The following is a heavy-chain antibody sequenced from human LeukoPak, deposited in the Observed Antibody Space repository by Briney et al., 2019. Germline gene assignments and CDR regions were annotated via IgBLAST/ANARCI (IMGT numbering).Heavy chain of an antibody. CDR2: ISSSGSA. V-gene: IGHV4-59*01. CDR3: AREWSGFDF. D-gene: IGHD2-15*01. J-gene: IGHJ3*01. Sequence: SETLSLTCSVSGDSLGIYKWSWIRQPPGKGLEWIAHISSSGSAIYNPSLMSRVSMSVDTSKNQFSLRLTSVTAADTAVYYCAREWSGFDFWGQGTTVTVSP. CDR1: GDSLGIYK.